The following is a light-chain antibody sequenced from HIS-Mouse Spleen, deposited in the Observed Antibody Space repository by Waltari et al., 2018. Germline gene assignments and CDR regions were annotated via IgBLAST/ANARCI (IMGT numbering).Light chain of an antibody. CDR3: CSYAGSSTVV. V-gene: IGLV2-23*01. J-gene: IGLJ2*01. Sequence: QSALTQPASVSGSPGQSIPISCTGTSSDVGSYHLFPWYQPHPGKAPKRMIYEGSKRPSGVSNRFSGSKSGNTASLTISGLQAEDEADYYCCSYAGSSTVVFGGGTKLTVL. CDR2: EGS. CDR1: SSDVGSYHL.